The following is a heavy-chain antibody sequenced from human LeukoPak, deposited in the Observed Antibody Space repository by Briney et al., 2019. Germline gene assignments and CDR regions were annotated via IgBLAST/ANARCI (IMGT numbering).Heavy chain of an antibody. CDR3: AREDSGTPREGY. D-gene: IGHD1-26*01. V-gene: IGHV3-23*01. Sequence: QTGGSLRLSCAASGFTFSSYAMSWVRQAPGKGLEWVSAVSGSGGSTYYADSVKGRFTISRDNSKNTLCLQMNSLRVEDTAVYYCAREDSGTPREGYWGQGTLVTVSS. J-gene: IGHJ4*02. CDR2: VSGSGGST. CDR1: GFTFSSYA.